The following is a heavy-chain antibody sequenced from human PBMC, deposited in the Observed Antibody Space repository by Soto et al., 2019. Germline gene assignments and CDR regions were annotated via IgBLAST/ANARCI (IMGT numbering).Heavy chain of an antibody. V-gene: IGHV4-4*02. CDR2: IYHSGKT. D-gene: IGHD2-2*02. CDR3: ARVEDCSTSCYTAFDI. CDR1: GDSISSSNW. J-gene: IGHJ3*02. Sequence: QVQLQESGPGLVKPSGTLSLTCTVSGDSISSSNWWSWVRQSPGMGLEWIGEIYHSGKTNSDASLKSRVTMSVDKSRNQFSLELSSVTAADAAVYYGARVEDCSTSCYTAFDIWGLGTMVTVSS.